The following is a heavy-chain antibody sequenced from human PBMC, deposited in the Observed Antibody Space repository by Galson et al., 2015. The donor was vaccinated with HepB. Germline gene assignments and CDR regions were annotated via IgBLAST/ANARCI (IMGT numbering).Heavy chain of an antibody. J-gene: IGHJ4*02. V-gene: IGHV4-59*08. CDR3: ARHEGDGYIEDFFDY. D-gene: IGHD5-24*01. CDR2: IYHSGST. CDR1: GGSLSSYS. Sequence: SETLSLTCTVSGGSLSSYSWSWIRQSPGKGLEWIGYIYHSGSTNYNPSLKSRVTISGDNSKNQFSLRLSSVTAADTAVYYCARHEGDGYIEDFFDYWGQGTLVTVSS.